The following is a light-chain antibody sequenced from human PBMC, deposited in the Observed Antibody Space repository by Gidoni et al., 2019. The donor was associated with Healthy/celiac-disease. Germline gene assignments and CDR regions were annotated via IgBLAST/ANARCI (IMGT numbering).Light chain of an antibody. CDR3: QQYNNWPPYT. CDR1: QSVSSN. CDR2: GAS. J-gene: IGKJ2*01. Sequence: EIVMPQSPATLSVSPGERAILSCRASQSVSSNLAWYQQKPGQAPRLLIYGASTRSTGIPARFSGSGSGTEFTLTISSLQSEDFAVYYCQQYNNWPPYTFGQGTKLEIK. V-gene: IGKV3-15*01.